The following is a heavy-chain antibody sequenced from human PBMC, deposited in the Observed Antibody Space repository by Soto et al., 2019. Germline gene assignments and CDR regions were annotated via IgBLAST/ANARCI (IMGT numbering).Heavy chain of an antibody. CDR1: GGAISTGGYY. CDR3: ARDPAP. Sequence: QGQLQESRPGLVKPSQTLSLTCTVSGGAISTGGYYWSWIRQHPGKGLEWIGYIYNRATTYYKPSLATLATISVATSKNQSSLKLSSVTVAVTAVYNCARDPAPWGQGALVTVSS. V-gene: IGHV4-31*01. J-gene: IGHJ5*02. CDR2: IYNRATT.